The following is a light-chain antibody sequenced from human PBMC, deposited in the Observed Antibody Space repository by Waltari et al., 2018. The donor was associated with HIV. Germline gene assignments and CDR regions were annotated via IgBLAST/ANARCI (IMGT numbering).Light chain of an antibody. J-gene: IGKJ5*01. CDR3: MQALQTPLIT. Sequence: DIVMTQSPLSLPVTPGEPAAISCRSSQSLLNSNGFNSLDWYLQKPGQSPRLLIYLGSNRASGVLDRFSGSGSGTDFTLKISRVEAEDVGVYYCMQALQTPLITFGQGTRLEIK. CDR2: LGS. V-gene: IGKV2-28*01. CDR1: QSLLNSNGFNS.